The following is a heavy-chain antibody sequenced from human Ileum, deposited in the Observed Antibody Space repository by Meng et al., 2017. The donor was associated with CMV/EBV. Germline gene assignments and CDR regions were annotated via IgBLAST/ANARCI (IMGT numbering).Heavy chain of an antibody. J-gene: IGHJ4*03. CDR1: GFTFTNYW. CDR2: TKRDGTAK. D-gene: IGHD2-21*02. CDR3: ARDWGTGTECSGDCLCD. V-gene: IGHV3-7*01. Sequence: GGLWRSSGTAFGFTFTNYWMTWVRQAPGKGLQWVASTKRDGTAKYFLDSVKGRFTISRDNAKNSLYVQMYSLRAENTTVYYCARDWGTGTECSGDCLCDWGQGKPVNVSS.